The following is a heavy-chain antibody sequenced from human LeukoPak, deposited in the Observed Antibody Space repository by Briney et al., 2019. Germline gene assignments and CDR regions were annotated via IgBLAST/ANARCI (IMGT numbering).Heavy chain of an antibody. CDR3: ARAEEKVVAGPHFDY. CDR1: VGTFISYA. J-gene: IGHJ4*02. CDR2: IFPIFGIA. D-gene: IGHD6-19*01. V-gene: IGHV1-69*04. Sequence: SVKVSCKASVGTFISYAISWVRQAPGQGLEWMGRIFPIFGIANYAQKFQGRVTITAQKSTSAAYMELSSLRSEDTAMYYCARAEEKVVAGPHFDYWGQGTLVTVSS.